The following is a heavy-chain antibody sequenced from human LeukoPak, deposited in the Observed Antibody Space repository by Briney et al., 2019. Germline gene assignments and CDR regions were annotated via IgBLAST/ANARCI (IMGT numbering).Heavy chain of an antibody. J-gene: IGHJ4*02. D-gene: IGHD6-13*01. CDR1: GFTFISYG. CDR2: ISYDGSNK. V-gene: IGHV3-30*18. Sequence: GGSLRLSCAASGFTFISYGMHWVRQAPGKGLEWVAVISYDGSNKYYADSVKGRFTISRDNSKNTLYLQMNSLRAEDTAVYYCAKDLYHLAAAGPFFDCWGQGTLVTVSS. CDR3: AKDLYHLAAAGPFFDC.